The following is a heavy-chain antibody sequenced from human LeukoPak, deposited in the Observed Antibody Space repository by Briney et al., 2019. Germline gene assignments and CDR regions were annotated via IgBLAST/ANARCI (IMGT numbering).Heavy chain of an antibody. D-gene: IGHD2-15*01. CDR3: ARDEGISWFDP. V-gene: IGHV1-69*06. CDR2: IIPIFGTA. J-gene: IGHJ5*02. Sequence: ASVRVSCKASGGTFTSNAISWVRQAPGQGLEWMGGIIPIFGTANYAQKFQGRVTITADKSTSTAYMELSSLRSEDTAVYYCARDEGISWFDPWGQGTLVTVSS. CDR1: GGTFTSNA.